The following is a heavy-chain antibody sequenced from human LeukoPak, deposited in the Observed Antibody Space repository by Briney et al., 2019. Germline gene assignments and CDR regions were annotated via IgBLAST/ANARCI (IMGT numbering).Heavy chain of an antibody. CDR1: GYTFTSYG. D-gene: IGHD2-2*01. Sequence: ASVKVSCKASGYTFTSYGISWVRQAPGQGLEWMGWISAYNGNTNYAQKLQGRVTMTTDTSTSTAYMELRSLRSDDTAVYYCARDRNIVVVPAAIYYGMDVWGQGITVTVSS. V-gene: IGHV1-18*01. CDR2: ISAYNGNT. J-gene: IGHJ6*02. CDR3: ARDRNIVVVPAAIYYGMDV.